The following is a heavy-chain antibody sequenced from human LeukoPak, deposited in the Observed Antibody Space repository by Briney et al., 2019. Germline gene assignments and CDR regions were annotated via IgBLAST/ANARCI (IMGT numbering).Heavy chain of an antibody. V-gene: IGHV1-2*02. Sequence: GASVKVSCKTSGYTFNDYYMHWVRQAPGQGPEWMGETNPNSGGTTYGLKFQGRVTMTRDTSISTAHMELSSLRSEDTAVYYCARARSSGWRRIPYDYWGQGTLVTVSS. D-gene: IGHD6-19*01. CDR2: TNPNSGGT. J-gene: IGHJ4*02. CDR1: GYTFNDYY. CDR3: ARARSSGWRRIPYDY.